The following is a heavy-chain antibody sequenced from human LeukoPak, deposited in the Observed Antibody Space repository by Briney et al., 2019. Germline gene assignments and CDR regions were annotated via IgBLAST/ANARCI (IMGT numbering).Heavy chain of an antibody. D-gene: IGHD4-17*01. V-gene: IGHV1-69*13. Sequence: GASVKVSCKASGGTFSSYNINGVRQAPGQGLEWMGVFIPIFGTANYAQNFQGRVTISADESTGTGYMELSSLRSEDTAVYYCASPEGYGDYSLMDVWGQGTTVIVSS. CDR1: GGTFSSYN. CDR2: FIPIFGTA. CDR3: ASPEGYGDYSLMDV. J-gene: IGHJ6*02.